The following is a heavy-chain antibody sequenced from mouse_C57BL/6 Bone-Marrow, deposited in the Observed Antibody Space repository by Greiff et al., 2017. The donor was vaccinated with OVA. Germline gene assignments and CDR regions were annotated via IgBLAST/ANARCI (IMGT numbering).Heavy chain of an antibody. CDR3: ARPRNYYGSPYWYFDV. Sequence: QVQLQQSGAELARPGASVKLSCKASGYTFTSYGISWVKQRTGQGLEWIGEIYPRSGNTYYNEKFKGKATLTADKSSSTAYMELRSLTSEDSAVYFCARPRNYYGSPYWYFDVWGTGTTVTVSS. CDR1: GYTFTSYG. D-gene: IGHD1-1*01. J-gene: IGHJ1*03. V-gene: IGHV1-81*01. CDR2: IYPRSGNT.